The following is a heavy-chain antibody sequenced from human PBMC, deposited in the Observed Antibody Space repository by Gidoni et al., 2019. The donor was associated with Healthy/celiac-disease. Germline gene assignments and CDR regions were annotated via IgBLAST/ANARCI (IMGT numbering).Heavy chain of an antibody. Sequence: QVQLVESGGGVVQPGRSLRLSCAASGFTFSSYGMHWVRQAPGKGLEWVAVISYDGSNKYYADSVKGRFTISRDNSKNTLYLQMNSLRAEDTAVYYCAKDLRVITMVRGVTNMDVWGKGTTVTVSS. J-gene: IGHJ6*03. CDR1: GFTFSSYG. CDR3: AKDLRVITMVRGVTNMDV. D-gene: IGHD3-10*01. CDR2: ISYDGSNK. V-gene: IGHV3-30*18.